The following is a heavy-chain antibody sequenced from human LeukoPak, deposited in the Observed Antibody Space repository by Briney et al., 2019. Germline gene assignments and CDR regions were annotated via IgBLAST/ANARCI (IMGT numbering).Heavy chain of an antibody. Sequence: GGSLRLSCAASGFTFSTYWMSWVRLAPGKGLAWVANIKQDGSEKYYVDSMKGRFTIPRDNAKNSLYLQMNSLRAEDTAVYYCARDRYGDYGSYFDYWGQGTLVTVSS. CDR1: GFTFSTYW. CDR3: ARDRYGDYGSYFDY. CDR2: IKQDGSEK. V-gene: IGHV3-7*01. D-gene: IGHD4-17*01. J-gene: IGHJ4*02.